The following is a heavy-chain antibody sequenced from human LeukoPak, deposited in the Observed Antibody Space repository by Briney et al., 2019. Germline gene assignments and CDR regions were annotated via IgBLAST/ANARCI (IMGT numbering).Heavy chain of an antibody. D-gene: IGHD3-3*01. CDR3: TTDSTEVDYDFCSGYCSFDY. Sequence: GRSLRLSCAVSGFTFSNAWMSWVRPAPGKGLEWVGRIKIKTDGGTTDYAAPVKGRFTISRDDSKNTLYLQMNSLKSEDTAVYYCTTDSTEVDYDFCSGYCSFDYWGQGTLVTVS. CDR2: IKIKTDGGTT. J-gene: IGHJ4*02. CDR1: GFTFSNAW. V-gene: IGHV3-15*01.